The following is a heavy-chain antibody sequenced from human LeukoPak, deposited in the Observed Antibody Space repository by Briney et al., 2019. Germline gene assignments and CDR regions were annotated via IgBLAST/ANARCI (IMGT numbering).Heavy chain of an antibody. Sequence: ASVKVSCKASGYTFTSYYMHWVRQAPGQGLEWMGIINPSGGSTSYAQKFQGRVTMTRDTSTGTVYMELSSLRSDDTAVYYCARTAARRFDYWGRGTLVTVSS. CDR1: GYTFTSYY. D-gene: IGHD6-6*01. J-gene: IGHJ4*02. V-gene: IGHV1-46*01. CDR2: INPSGGST. CDR3: ARTAARRFDY.